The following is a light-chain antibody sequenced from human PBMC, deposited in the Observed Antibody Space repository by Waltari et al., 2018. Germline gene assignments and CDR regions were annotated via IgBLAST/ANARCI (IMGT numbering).Light chain of an antibody. Sequence: DSQMTQSPSSLSESVGDRVTSTCQASQDINNFFNWYQQKPGKAPKIVIYDASNLETGFPSTFSGGGSGTYYTFTITSLHPEDIATYYCEQHDNLPITFGQGTRLEI. CDR1: QDINNF. V-gene: IGKV1-33*01. CDR2: DAS. CDR3: EQHDNLPIT. J-gene: IGKJ5*01.